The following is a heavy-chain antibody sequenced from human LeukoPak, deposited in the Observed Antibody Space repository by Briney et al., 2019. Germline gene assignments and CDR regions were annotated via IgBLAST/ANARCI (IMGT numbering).Heavy chain of an antibody. CDR1: GGSISSYY. Sequence: PSESLSLRCTVSGGSISSYYWSWIRQPPGKGLEWIGYIYSSRSTIYSPSLESRLTMSVDTSKNQFSLKLSSVTAADTAVYYCARVGYGSGSTFDFWGQGTLVTVSS. D-gene: IGHD3-10*01. CDR2: IYSSRST. V-gene: IGHV4-59*01. J-gene: IGHJ5*01. CDR3: ARVGYGSGSTFDF.